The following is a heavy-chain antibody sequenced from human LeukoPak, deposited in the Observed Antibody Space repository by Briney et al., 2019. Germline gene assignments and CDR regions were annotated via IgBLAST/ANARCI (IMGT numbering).Heavy chain of an antibody. CDR1: AFTFSDYS. Sequence: GGSLSRYCAASAFTFSDYSMNRVRQAPGKGLEWVSPISGSGIYTYYADSVKGRFTISRDNAKNSLYLQMNILRAEDTAVYYCARTGSSVHFDYWGQGTLVTVSS. CDR3: ARTGSSVHFDY. J-gene: IGHJ4*02. V-gene: IGHV3-21*01. CDR2: ISGSGIYT. D-gene: IGHD2-15*01.